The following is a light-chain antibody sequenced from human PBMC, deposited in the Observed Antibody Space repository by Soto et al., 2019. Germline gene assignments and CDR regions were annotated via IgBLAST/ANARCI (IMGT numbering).Light chain of an antibody. V-gene: IGKV3-15*01. CDR2: GAS. CDR3: QQYTDSPIT. J-gene: IGKJ3*01. Sequence: EIVMTQSPVTLSVSPGERATLSCRASQSVGNNLAWYQQRPGQAPRLLIHGASTRASGVPARFSGSGSGTDFTLTISSLQSEDFAVYYCQQYTDSPITFGPGTQVDLK. CDR1: QSVGNN.